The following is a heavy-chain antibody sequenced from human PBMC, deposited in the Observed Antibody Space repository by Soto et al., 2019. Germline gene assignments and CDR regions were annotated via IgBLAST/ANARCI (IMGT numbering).Heavy chain of an antibody. CDR2: IYPGDSDT. CDR3: ARLKSEERPPIDD. V-gene: IGHV5-51*01. CDR1: GYSFTSYW. J-gene: IGHJ4*02. Sequence: PGESLKISCKGSGYSFTSYWIGWVRQMPGKGLEWMGIIYPGDSDTRYSPSFQGQVTISDDKSIGTAYLQWSSLKASDTAMYSCARLKSEERPPIDDWGQGTLVTVSS.